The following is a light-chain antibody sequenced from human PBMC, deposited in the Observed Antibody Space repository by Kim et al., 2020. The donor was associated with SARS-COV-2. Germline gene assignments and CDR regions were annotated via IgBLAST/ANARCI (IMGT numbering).Light chain of an antibody. Sequence: QSVLTQPPSVSAAPGQKVIISCSGSSSNIGNNYVSWYQQLPGTAPKLLIYDNNERPSGIPDRFSGSKSGTSATLGITGLQTGDEADYYCGTWDSSLSAGVFGGGTQLTVL. CDR1: SSNIGNNY. V-gene: IGLV1-51*01. CDR3: GTWDSSLSAGV. J-gene: IGLJ3*02. CDR2: DNN.